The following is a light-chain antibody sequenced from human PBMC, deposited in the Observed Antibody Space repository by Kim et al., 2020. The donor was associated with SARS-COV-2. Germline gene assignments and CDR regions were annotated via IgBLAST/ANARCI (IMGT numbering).Light chain of an antibody. J-gene: IGKJ4*01. Sequence: EIVMTQSPATLSVSPGDRATLSCRASQSVSVNLVWYQQKPGQAPRLLIYGASTRATGFPARFSGSGSGTEFTLTISSLQSEDFAVYYCQQYDKWPFTFGGGTKVDIK. CDR3: QQYDKWPFT. CDR2: GAS. V-gene: IGKV3-15*01. CDR1: QSVSVN.